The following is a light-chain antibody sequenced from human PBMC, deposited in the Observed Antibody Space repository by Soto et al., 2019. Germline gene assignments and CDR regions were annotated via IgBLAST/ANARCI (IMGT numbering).Light chain of an antibody. CDR2: DVS. CDR3: ISYTSSSTLYV. CDR1: SSDVGGYNY. J-gene: IGLJ1*01. V-gene: IGLV2-14*03. Sequence: QSVLTQPASVSGSPGQPITISCTGTSSDVGGYNYVSWYQHHPGKAPRVIIYDVSNRPSGVSNRFSGSKSGNTASLTISGLQAEDEADYYCISYTSSSTLYVFGTGTKVTVL.